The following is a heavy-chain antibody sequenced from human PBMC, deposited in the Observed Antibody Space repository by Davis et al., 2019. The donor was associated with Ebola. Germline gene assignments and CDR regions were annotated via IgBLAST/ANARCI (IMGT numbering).Heavy chain of an antibody. CDR1: GYVFGDYG. CDR3: TLLQEHL. CDR2: IYSGGST. Sequence: GESLKISCTGSGYVFGDYGVVWFRQAPGKGLEWVSVIYSGGSTYYADSVKGRFTISRDNSKNTLYLQMSSLHQGPIGLPPGTLLQEHLWG. J-gene: IGHJ6*01. V-gene: IGHV3-66*01.